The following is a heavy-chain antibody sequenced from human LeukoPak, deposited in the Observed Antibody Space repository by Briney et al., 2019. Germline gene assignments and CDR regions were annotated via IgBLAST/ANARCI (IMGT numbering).Heavy chain of an antibody. CDR1: GGSISSGGYS. J-gene: IGHJ4*02. CDR3: ARDGYGDHGGTFDY. CDR2: IYHSGST. Sequence: SETLSLTCAVSGGSISSGGYSWSWIRQPPGKGLEWIGYIYHSGSTYYNPSLKSRVTISVDRSKNQFSLKLSSVTAADTAVYYCARDGYGDHGGTFDYWGQGTLVTVSS. D-gene: IGHD4-17*01. V-gene: IGHV4-30-2*01.